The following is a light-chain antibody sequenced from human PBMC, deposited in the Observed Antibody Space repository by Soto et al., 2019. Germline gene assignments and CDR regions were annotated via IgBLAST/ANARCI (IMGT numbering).Light chain of an antibody. CDR1: NIGSNS. V-gene: IGLV3-21*02. Sequence: SYVLTRPPSVSVAPGQTARVTCGGDNIGSNSVHWYQQKPGQAPVVVVYDDRERPSGIPERFSGSNSGNTATLTISRVGAGDEAVYYCQVRDTITDHVVFGGGTKLTVL. CDR3: QVRDTITDHVV. J-gene: IGLJ2*01. CDR2: DDR.